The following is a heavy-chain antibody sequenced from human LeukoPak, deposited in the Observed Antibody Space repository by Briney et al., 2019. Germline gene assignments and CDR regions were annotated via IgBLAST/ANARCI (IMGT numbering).Heavy chain of an antibody. V-gene: IGHV4-31*03. CDR1: GGSISSGGYY. CDR3: ARDVAYCGGDCYPRHFDS. Sequence: PSQTLSLTCTVSGGSISSGGYYWSWIRQHPGKGLEWIGYIYYSGSTYYNPSLKGRVTISIDTSKNQFSLKLSSVTAADTAVYYCARDVAYCGGDCYPRHFDSWGQGTLVTVSS. CDR2: IYYSGST. D-gene: IGHD2-21*02. J-gene: IGHJ4*02.